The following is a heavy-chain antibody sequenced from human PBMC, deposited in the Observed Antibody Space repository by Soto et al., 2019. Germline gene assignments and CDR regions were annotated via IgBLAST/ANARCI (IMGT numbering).Heavy chain of an antibody. V-gene: IGHV1-3*01. D-gene: IGHD3-10*01. J-gene: IGHJ4*02. CDR2: INAGNGNT. Sequence: ASVKVSCKASGYTFTSYAMHWVRQAPGQRLEWMGWINAGNGNTKYSQKFQGRVTITRDTSASTAYMELSSLRSEDTAVYYCARPHVLLWFGEENYFDSWGQGTLVTVPS. CDR1: GYTFTSYA. CDR3: ARPHVLLWFGEENYFDS.